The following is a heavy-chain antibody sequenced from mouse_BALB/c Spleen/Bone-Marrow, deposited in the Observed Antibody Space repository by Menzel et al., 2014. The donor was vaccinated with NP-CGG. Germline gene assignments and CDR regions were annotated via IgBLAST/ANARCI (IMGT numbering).Heavy chain of an antibody. D-gene: IGHD2-14*01. J-gene: IGHJ3*01. CDR3: ARDRRYDLAWFAY. V-gene: IGHV7-3*02. Sequence: EVKLMESGGGLVQPGGSLSLSCATSGFTFTDYYMSWVRQPPGKALEWLGFIRNKANGYTTEYSASVKGRFTISRDNSQSILYLQMNTLRAEDSATYYCARDRRYDLAWFAYWGQGTLVTVSA. CDR2: IRNKANGYTT. CDR1: GFTFTDYY.